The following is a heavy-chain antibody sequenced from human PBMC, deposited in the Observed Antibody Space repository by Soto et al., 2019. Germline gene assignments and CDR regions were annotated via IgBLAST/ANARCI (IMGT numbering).Heavy chain of an antibody. D-gene: IGHD3-10*01. CDR3: AKDLRSRGVYYFDY. V-gene: IGHV3-23*01. CDR1: GFTFSSYA. J-gene: IGHJ4*02. Sequence: GGSLRLSCAASGFTFSSYAINWVRQAPGKGLEWVSAISGSGGSTYYADSVEGRFTISRDNSKNTLYLQMNSLRAEDTAVYYCAKDLRSRGVYYFDYWGQGTLVTVSS. CDR2: ISGSGGST.